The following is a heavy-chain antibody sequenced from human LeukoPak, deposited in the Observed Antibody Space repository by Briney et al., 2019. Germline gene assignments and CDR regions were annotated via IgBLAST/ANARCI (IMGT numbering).Heavy chain of an antibody. CDR3: ARTGRYTYLDY. D-gene: IGHD5-18*01. Sequence: ASVKVSCKASGYTFTSYYMHWVRQAPGQGLEWMGIIDPSGGSTNYAQKFQGRVTMTRDKSTSTVYMELRSLRSEDTAVYYCARTGRYTYLDYWGQGTLVTVSS. CDR2: IDPSGGST. CDR1: GYTFTSYY. V-gene: IGHV1-46*01. J-gene: IGHJ4*02.